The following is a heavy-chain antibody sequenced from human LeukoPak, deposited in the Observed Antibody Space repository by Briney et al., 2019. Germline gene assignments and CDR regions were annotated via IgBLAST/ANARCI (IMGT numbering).Heavy chain of an antibody. V-gene: IGHV4-61*08. J-gene: IGHJ5*02. CDR3: ARAGYCSSTSCYPRGWFDP. CDR2: IYYSGST. CDR1: GGSISSGGYY. Sequence: PSETLSLTCTVSGGSISSGGYYWSWIRQHPGKGLEWIGYIYYSGSTYYNPSLKSRVTISVDTSKNQFSLKLSSVTAADTAVYYCARAGYCSSTSCYPRGWFDPWGQGTLVTVSS. D-gene: IGHD2-2*01.